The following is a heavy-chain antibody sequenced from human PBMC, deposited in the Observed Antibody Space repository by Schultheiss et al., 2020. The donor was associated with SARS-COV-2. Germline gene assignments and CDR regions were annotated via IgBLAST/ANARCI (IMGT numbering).Heavy chain of an antibody. Sequence: GESLKISCAASGFTVSSNYMSWVRQAPGKGLEWVSVIYSGGSTYYADSVKGRFTISRDNSKNTLYLQMNSLRAEDTAVYYCARDLSYSSSPYYYYYMDVWGKGTTVTVSS. J-gene: IGHJ6*03. V-gene: IGHV3-66*01. D-gene: IGHD6-6*01. CDR2: IYSGGST. CDR3: ARDLSYSSSPYYYYYMDV. CDR1: GFTVSSNY.